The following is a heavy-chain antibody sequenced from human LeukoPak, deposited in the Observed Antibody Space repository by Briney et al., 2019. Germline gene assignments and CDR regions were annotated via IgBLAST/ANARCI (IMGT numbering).Heavy chain of an antibody. V-gene: IGHV4-61*08. CDR1: GGSISSGGYY. CDR2: IYYSGST. D-gene: IGHD3-22*01. Sequence: SETLSLTCTVSGGSISSGGYYWSWIRQPPGKGLEWIGYIYYSGSTNYNPSLKSRVTISVDTSKNQFSLKLSSVTAADTAVYYCARVSTYYYDSSGYRYFDYWGQGTLVTVSS. J-gene: IGHJ4*02. CDR3: ARVSTYYYDSSGYRYFDY.